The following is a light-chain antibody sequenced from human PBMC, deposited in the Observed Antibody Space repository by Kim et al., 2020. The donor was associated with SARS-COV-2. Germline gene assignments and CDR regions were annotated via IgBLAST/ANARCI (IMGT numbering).Light chain of an antibody. V-gene: IGKV3-20*01. J-gene: IGKJ1*01. CDR2: GAS. CDR3: QQYGSAPPT. Sequence: SPGERATPSCRASQSVSSTYIAWYQRKPGQAPRLLVFGASSRAAGIPDRFSGSGSGTDFTLTISRLDPEDFAVYYCQQYGSAPPTFGQGTKVDIK. CDR1: QSVSSTY.